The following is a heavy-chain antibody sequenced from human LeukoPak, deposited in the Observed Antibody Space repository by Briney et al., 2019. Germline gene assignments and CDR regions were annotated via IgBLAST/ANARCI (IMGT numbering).Heavy chain of an antibody. D-gene: IGHD3-9*01. Sequence: GGSLRLSCAASGFTFSSYAMSWVRQAPGKGLEWVSAISGSGGSTYYADSVKGRFTISRDNSKNTLYLQMNSLRAEDTAVYYCAKCRVLRYTNWYFDLWGRGTLVTVSS. V-gene: IGHV3-23*01. CDR3: AKCRVLRYTNWYFDL. CDR2: ISGSGGST. J-gene: IGHJ2*01. CDR1: GFTFSSYA.